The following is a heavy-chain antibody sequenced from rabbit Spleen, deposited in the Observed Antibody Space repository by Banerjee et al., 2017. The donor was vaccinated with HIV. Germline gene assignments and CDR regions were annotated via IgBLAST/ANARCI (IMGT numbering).Heavy chain of an antibody. J-gene: IGHJ6*01. CDR2: IAGSSSGFT. V-gene: IGHV1S40*01. D-gene: IGHD8-1*01. Sequence: QSLEESGGDLVKPGASLTLPCTASGCSFSSSDYMCWVRQAPGKGLEWISSIAGSSSGFTYSATWAKGRFTCSKTSSTTVTLQMTSLTVADTATYFCARDTGSSFSSYGMDLWGPGTLVTVS. CDR3: ARDTGSSFSSYGMDL. CDR1: GCSFSSSDY.